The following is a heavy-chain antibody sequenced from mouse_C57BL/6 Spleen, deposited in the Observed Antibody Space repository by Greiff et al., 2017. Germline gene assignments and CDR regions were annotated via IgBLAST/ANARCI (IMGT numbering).Heavy chain of an antibody. J-gene: IGHJ2*01. CDR2: IYPGDGDT. Sequence: QVQLKESGAELVKPGASVKISCKASGYAFSSYWMNWVKQRPGKGLEWIGQIYPGDGDTNYNGKFKGKATLTADKSSSTAYMQRSSLTSEDSAVYFCSRRDYFYYWGQGTTLTVSS. CDR3: SRRDYFYY. CDR1: GYAFSSYW. V-gene: IGHV1-80*01.